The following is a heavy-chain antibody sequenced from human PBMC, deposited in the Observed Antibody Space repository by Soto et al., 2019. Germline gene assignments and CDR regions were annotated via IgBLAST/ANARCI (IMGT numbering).Heavy chain of an antibody. CDR3: ARVLSSPGLDV. D-gene: IGHD6-6*01. J-gene: IGHJ6*04. V-gene: IGHV3-7*04. CDR1: GFTFNNYW. Sequence: EVQLVESGGGLVQAGGSLRLSCAASGFTFNNYWMNWVRQAPGKGLEWVGNIKTDGTEKTYVDSVEGRFTFSRDNAKNTVYLQLNSLTVEDTAVYYCARVLSSPGLDVWGRGTAVTVSS. CDR2: IKTDGTEK.